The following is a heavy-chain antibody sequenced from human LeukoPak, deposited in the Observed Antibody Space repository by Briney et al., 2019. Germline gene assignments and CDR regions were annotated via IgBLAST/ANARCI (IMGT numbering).Heavy chain of an antibody. J-gene: IGHJ5*02. CDR2: INRNSGGT. Sequence: ASVKVSCKASGYTFTGYYMHWVRQAPGQGLEWMGWINRNSGGTNYAQKFQGRVTMTRDTSISTAYMELSRLRSDDTAVYYCARDSSGWYGGGFDPWGQGTLVTVSS. CDR1: GYTFTGYY. CDR3: ARDSSGWYGGGFDP. D-gene: IGHD6-19*01. V-gene: IGHV1-2*02.